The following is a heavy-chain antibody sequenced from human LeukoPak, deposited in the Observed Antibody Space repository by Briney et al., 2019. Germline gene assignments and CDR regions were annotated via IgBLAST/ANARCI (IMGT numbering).Heavy chain of an antibody. V-gene: IGHV4-59*08. CDR3: ARLRSYTIDY. Sequence: SETLSLTCTVSGGSISSHYWSWIRQPPGKGLEWIGYIYYSGSTNYNPSLTSRVTISVDTSKNQFSLKLSSVTAADTAVYYCARLRSYTIDYWGQGTLVTVSS. J-gene: IGHJ4*02. CDR1: GGSISSHY. CDR2: IYYSGST. D-gene: IGHD2-2*02.